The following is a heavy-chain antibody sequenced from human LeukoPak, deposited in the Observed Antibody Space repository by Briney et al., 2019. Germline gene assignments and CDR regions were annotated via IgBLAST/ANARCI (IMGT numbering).Heavy chain of an antibody. J-gene: IGHJ3*02. CDR3: ARDPRSRYFDWLLYGHDAFDI. CDR1: GYTFTGYY. V-gene: IGHV1-2*02. Sequence: GASVKVSCKASGYTFTGYYMHWVRQAPGQGLEWMGWINPNSGGTNYAQKFQGRVTMTRDTSISTAYMELSRLRSDDTAVYYCARDPRSRYFDWLLYGHDAFDIWGQGTMVTVSS. D-gene: IGHD3-9*01. CDR2: INPNSGGT.